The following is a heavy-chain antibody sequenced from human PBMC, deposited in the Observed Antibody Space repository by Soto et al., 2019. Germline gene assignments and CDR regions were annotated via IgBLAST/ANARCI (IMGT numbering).Heavy chain of an antibody. CDR1: GFTVSSGY. D-gene: IGHD6-19*01. CDR2: LFSGASS. J-gene: IGHJ5*01. Sequence: VGSLRLSCAASGFTVSSGYMAWVRQAPGKGLEWISVLFSGASSYYADSVKGRFTISRDNSKNTLSLEMSSLRVEDTAVYFCARDTYSSGWYDSWGQGTLVTVSS. V-gene: IGHV3-53*05. CDR3: ARDTYSSGWYDS.